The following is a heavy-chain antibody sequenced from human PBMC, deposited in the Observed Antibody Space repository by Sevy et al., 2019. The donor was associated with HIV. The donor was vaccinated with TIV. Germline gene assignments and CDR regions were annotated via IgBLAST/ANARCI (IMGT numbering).Heavy chain of an antibody. CDR3: ARESNAGEGAVITYRFDY. CDR2: IKQDGSEK. V-gene: IGHV3-7*01. Sequence: GGSLRLSCAASGFTFSSYWMSWVRQAPGKGLEWVANIKQDGSEKYYVDSVKGRFTISRDNAKNSLYLQMNSLRAEDTAVYYCARESNAGEGAVITYRFDYWGQGTLVTVSS. CDR1: GFTFSSYW. D-gene: IGHD3-3*01. J-gene: IGHJ4*02.